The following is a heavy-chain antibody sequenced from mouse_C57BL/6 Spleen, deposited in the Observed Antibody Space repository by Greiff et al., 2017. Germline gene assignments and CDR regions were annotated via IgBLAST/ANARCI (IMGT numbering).Heavy chain of an antibody. CDR3: ARREYSHWYFDV. CDR1: GFTFSDYY. J-gene: IGHJ1*03. V-gene: IGHV5-12*01. Sequence: EVQVVESGGGLVKPGGSLKLSCAASGFTFSDYYMYWVRQTPEKRLEWVAYISNGGGSTYYPDTVKGRFTISRDNAKNTLYLQMSRLKSEDTAMYDCARREYSHWYFDVWGTGTTVTVSS. CDR2: ISNGGGST. D-gene: IGHD1-3*01.